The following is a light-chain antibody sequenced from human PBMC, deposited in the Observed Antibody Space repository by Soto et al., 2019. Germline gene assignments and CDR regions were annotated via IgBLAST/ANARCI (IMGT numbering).Light chain of an antibody. CDR1: QSVGSA. Sequence: VLTQSPATVSVSPGESATVSCRASQSVGSALAWYQHKPGQAPRLLFYTASTWATGTPLRFSPSGSGTEFTLTISSLQSEDLAVYYCQQYYSWPSTFGGGTKVEI. J-gene: IGKJ4*01. CDR3: QQYYSWPST. V-gene: IGKV3-15*01. CDR2: TAS.